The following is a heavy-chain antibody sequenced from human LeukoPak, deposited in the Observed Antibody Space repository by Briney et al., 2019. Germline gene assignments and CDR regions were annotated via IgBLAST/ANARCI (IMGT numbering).Heavy chain of an antibody. Sequence: PGGSLRLSCAASGFTFSTYAMHWVRQAPGKGLEWVSVISYDENDKFYADSVKGRFTISRDNSKSTLYLRMNSLRAEDTAVYFCAKEIGLSVGATQDYWGQGTLVTVSS. J-gene: IGHJ4*02. D-gene: IGHD1-26*01. V-gene: IGHV3-30*18. CDR2: ISYDENDK. CDR3: AKEIGLSVGATQDY. CDR1: GFTFSTYA.